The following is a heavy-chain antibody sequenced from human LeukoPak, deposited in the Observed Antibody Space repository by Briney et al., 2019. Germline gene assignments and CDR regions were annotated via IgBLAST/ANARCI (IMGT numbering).Heavy chain of an antibody. D-gene: IGHD6-6*01. CDR1: GYTFTSYY. CDR2: INPSGGST. Sequence: ASVKASCKASGYTFTSYYMHWVRQAPGQGLEWMGIINPSGGSTSYAQKFQGRVTMTRDMSTSTVYMELSSLRSEDTAVYYCARAFEQPVVAFGYWGQGTLVTVSS. J-gene: IGHJ4*02. V-gene: IGHV1-46*01. CDR3: ARAFEQPVVAFGY.